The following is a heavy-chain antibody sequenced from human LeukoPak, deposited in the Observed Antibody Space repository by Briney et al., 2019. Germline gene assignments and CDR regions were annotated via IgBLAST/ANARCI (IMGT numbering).Heavy chain of an antibody. D-gene: IGHD6-6*01. J-gene: IGHJ6*03. V-gene: IGHV4-38-2*01. Sequence: SETLSLTSAISLYSIIGSSDWAWFRQRPGKGLEWIGRIYHRGITYYNPSRKSRVTISVDTSKNQFSLKLSSVTAADTAVYYCPRLPASIAARPLLGHVGDSYYYYMDVWGKGTTVTVSS. CDR3: PRLPASIAARPLLGHVGDSYYYYMDV. CDR2: IYHRGIT. CDR1: LYSIIGSSD.